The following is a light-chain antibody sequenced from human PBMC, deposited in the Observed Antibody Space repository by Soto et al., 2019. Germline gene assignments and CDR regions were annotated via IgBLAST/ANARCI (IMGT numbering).Light chain of an antibody. V-gene: IGLV3-1*01. J-gene: IGLJ2*01. CDR2: QDS. Sequence: ELTQPPSVSVSPGQTASITCSGDKLGDKYACWYQQKPGQSPVLVIYQDSKRPSGIPERFSGSNSGNTATLTISGTQAMDEADYYCQAWDSSSVVFGGGTKLTVL. CDR1: KLGDKY. CDR3: QAWDSSSVV.